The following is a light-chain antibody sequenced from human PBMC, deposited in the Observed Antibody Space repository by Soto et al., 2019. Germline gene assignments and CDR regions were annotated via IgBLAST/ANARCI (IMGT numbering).Light chain of an antibody. CDR1: QIVSDK. J-gene: IGKJ4*01. CDR3: QHYNDWLFT. CDR2: GAS. Sequence: EIMMTQSPATLSVSPGERVTLSCRTSQIVSDKLAWYQQTPGQAPRLLIYGASTRATGIPARFSGSGSGTEFTLTISSLQSEDFVVYYCQHYNDWLFTFGGGTRVEIK. V-gene: IGKV3-15*01.